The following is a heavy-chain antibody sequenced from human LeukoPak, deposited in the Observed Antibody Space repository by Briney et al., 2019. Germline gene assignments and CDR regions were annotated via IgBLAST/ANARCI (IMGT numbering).Heavy chain of an antibody. CDR1: GGSIGSYY. D-gene: IGHD1-1*01. CDR2: MYYSGST. CDR3: ARAERRYWFDP. J-gene: IGHJ5*02. V-gene: IGHV4-59*01. Sequence: SETLSLTCTVSGGSIGSYYWSWIRQPPGKGLEWIGYMYYSGSTNYNPSLKSRVTISGDTSKNQFSLKLSSVTAADTAVYYCARAERRYWFDPWGQGTLVTVSS.